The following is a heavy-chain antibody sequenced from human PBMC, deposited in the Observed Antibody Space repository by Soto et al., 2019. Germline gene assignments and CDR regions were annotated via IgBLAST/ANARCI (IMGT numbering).Heavy chain of an antibody. V-gene: IGHV1-18*01. D-gene: IGHD2-15*01. CDR1: GYTFTNYA. J-gene: IGHJ5*02. CDR3: ARVVVVAADRFDP. Sequence: GASVKVSCKASGYTFTNYAMHWVRQAPGQRLEWMGWISAYNGNTNYAQKLQGRVTMTTDTSTSTAYMELRSLRSDDTAVYYCARVVVVAADRFDPLGQGTLVTVSS. CDR2: ISAYNGNT.